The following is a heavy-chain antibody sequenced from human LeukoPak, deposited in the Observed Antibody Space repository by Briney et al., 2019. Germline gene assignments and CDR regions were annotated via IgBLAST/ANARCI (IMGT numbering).Heavy chain of an antibody. J-gene: IGHJ3*02. CDR3: ARDSTPNYYDSSGEDAFDI. V-gene: IGHV3-21*01. CDR2: ISSSSSYI. CDR1: GFTFSSYS. Sequence: SGGSLRLSCAASGFTFSSYSMNWVRQAPGKGLEWVSSISSSSSYIYYADSVKGRFTISRDNAKNSLYLQMNSLRAEDTAVYYCARDSTPNYYDSSGEDAFDIWGQGTMVTVSS. D-gene: IGHD3-22*01.